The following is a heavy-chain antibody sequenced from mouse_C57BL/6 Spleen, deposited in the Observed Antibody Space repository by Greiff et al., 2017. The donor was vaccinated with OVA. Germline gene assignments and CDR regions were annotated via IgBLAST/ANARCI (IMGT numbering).Heavy chain of an antibody. CDR1: GYTFTSYW. V-gene: IGHV1-64*01. CDR3: AKEGDGYYGGFGAY. CDR2: IHPNSGST. J-gene: IGHJ3*01. D-gene: IGHD2-3*01. Sequence: QVQLQQSGAELVKPGASVKLSCKASGYTFTSYWMHWVKQRPGQGLEWIGMIHPNSGSTNYNEKFKSKATLTVDKSSSTAYMQLSSLTSEDSAVYYCAKEGDGYYGGFGAYWGQGTLVTVSA.